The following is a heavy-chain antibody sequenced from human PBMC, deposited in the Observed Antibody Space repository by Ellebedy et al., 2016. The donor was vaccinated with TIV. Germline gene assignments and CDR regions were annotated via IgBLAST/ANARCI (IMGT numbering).Heavy chain of an antibody. CDR3: ARGGYYDIWTGQPFDP. Sequence: AASVKVSCKASGYTFTGYYMHWVRQAPGQGLEWMGWINPNSGGTNYAQKFQGWVTMTRDTSISTAYMELSRLRSDDTAVYYCARGGYYDIWTGQPFDPWGQGTLVTVSS. CDR1: GYTFTGYY. V-gene: IGHV1-2*04. CDR2: INPNSGGT. J-gene: IGHJ5*02. D-gene: IGHD3-9*01.